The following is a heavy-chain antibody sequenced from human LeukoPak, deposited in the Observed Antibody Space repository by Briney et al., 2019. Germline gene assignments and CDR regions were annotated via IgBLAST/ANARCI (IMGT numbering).Heavy chain of an antibody. V-gene: IGHV3-53*01. CDR2: FYVGGAT. J-gene: IGHJ4*02. CDR1: GFSVTNNY. D-gene: IGHD5-24*01. CDR3: ARGDGYNFFDY. Sequence: GGSLRLSCVVSGFSVTNNYMSWVRQAPGKGLEWVPVFYVGGATYYSDSVKGRFTISRDNSENTLYLQMKSLRAEDTAVYYCARGDGYNFFDYWGQGTLVTVSS.